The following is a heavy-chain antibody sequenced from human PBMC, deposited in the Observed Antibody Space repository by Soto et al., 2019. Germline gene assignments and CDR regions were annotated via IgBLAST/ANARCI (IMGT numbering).Heavy chain of an antibody. D-gene: IGHD6-6*01. CDR1: GYTFTSYG. J-gene: IGHJ4*02. Sequence: ASVKVSCKASGYTFTSYGISWVRQAPGQGLEWMGWISAYNGNTNYAQKLQGGVTMTTDTSTSTAYMELRSLRSDDTAVYYCATEILSSDSSSSSYWGQGTLVTVSS. CDR3: ATEILSSDSSSSSY. CDR2: ISAYNGNT. V-gene: IGHV1-18*01.